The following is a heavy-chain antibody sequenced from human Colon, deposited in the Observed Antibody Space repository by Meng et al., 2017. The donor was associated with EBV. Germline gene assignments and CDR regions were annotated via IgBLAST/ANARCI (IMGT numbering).Heavy chain of an antibody. CDR1: GFTFSSYA. CDR2: ISGSGSST. V-gene: IGHV3-23*01. D-gene: IGHD3-10*01. CDR3: ARGGITLVRGGHIDY. Sequence: EVQLLESGGGLVQPGGSLRRSGVASGFTFSSYAMSWVRQAPGKGLEWVSGISGSGSSTYYADSVKGRFTISRDNSKNTLYLQINSLRAEDTAVYYCARGGITLVRGGHIDYWGQGTLVTVAS. J-gene: IGHJ4*02.